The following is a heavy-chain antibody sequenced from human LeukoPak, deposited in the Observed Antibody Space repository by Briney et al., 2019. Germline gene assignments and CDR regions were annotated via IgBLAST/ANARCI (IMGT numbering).Heavy chain of an antibody. Sequence: WGSLRLSCAASGFTFDDYGMSWVRQAPGKGLEWVSGINWNGGSTGYADSVKGRFTISRDNAKNSLYLQMNSLRAEDTALYYCARDKPNSSYQQKYFDYWGQGTLVTVSS. V-gene: IGHV3-20*04. D-gene: IGHD6-13*01. J-gene: IGHJ4*02. CDR1: GFTFDDYG. CDR3: ARDKPNSSYQQKYFDY. CDR2: INWNGGST.